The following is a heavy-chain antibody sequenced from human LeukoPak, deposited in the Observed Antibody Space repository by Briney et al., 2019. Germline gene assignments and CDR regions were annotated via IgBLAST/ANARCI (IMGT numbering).Heavy chain of an antibody. CDR2: IDGSGAIT. CDR3: AWSRPLTANFDS. CDR1: GFTFSTYA. Sequence: PGGSLSLSCAASGFTFSTYAMSWVRQAPGKGLEWVSAIDGSGAITFYADSVKGRFAISRDNSKNTLYLQMNCLSPDDTAGYSCAWSRPLTANFDSWGEGTLVSVSS. V-gene: IGHV3-23*01. J-gene: IGHJ4*02. D-gene: IGHD2-21*02.